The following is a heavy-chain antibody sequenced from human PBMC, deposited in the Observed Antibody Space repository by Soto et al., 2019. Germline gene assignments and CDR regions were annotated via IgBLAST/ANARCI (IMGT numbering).Heavy chain of an antibody. J-gene: IGHJ4*02. V-gene: IGHV3-23*01. CDR1: GFTVTSNG. Sequence: GSLRLSCGVSGFTVTSNGVIFVRQSPFKWLEWVSAISPNGQGIWYADSVKGRFTISRDISRNTVFLQMDSLRAEDTAVYYCAKDRQYPRDYFHYWGQGTLVTVSS. CDR3: AKDRQYPRDYFHY. CDR2: ISPNGQGI. D-gene: IGHD4-4*01.